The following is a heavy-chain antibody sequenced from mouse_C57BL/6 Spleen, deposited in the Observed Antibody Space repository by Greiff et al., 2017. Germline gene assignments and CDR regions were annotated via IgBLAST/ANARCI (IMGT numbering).Heavy chain of an antibody. J-gene: IGHJ1*03. CDR3: ASGITTVVYWYFDV. Sequence: VQLQQSGAELVKPGASVKISCKASGYAFSSYWMNWVKQRPGKGLEWIGQIYPGDGDTNYKGKLKGKATLTADKSSSTAYMQLSILTSKDSAVYFLASGITTVVYWYFDVWGTGTTVTVSS. CDR1: GYAFSSYW. V-gene: IGHV1-80*01. CDR2: IYPGDGDT. D-gene: IGHD1-1*01.